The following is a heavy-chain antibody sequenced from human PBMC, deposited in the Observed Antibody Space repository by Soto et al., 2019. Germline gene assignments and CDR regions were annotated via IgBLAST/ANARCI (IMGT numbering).Heavy chain of an antibody. D-gene: IGHD3-16*01. J-gene: IGHJ4*01. CDR3: ARDGGFSYGFDYYFDY. V-gene: IGHV3-30-3*01. CDR1: GFTFSDYA. Sequence: GGSLRLSCVDSGFTFSDYAVHWVRLAPSKGLEWVAMISYDGYNSYSAGSVKGRFTISRDNSKNTLFLQMDSLRPDDTAIYYCARDGGFSYGFDYYFDYWGHGTLVTVSS. CDR2: ISYDGYNS.